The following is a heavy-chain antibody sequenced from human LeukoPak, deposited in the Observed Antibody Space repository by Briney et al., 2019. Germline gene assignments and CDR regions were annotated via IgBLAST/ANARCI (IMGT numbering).Heavy chain of an antibody. CDR3: ARAARGELSSAYFDY. J-gene: IGHJ4*02. D-gene: IGHD3-16*02. Sequence: SETLSLTCAVYGGSFSGYYWSWIRQPPGKGLEWIGEINHSGSTNYNPSLKSRVTISVDTSKNQFSLKLSSVTAADTAVCYCARAARGELSSAYFDYWGQGTLVTVSS. CDR2: INHSGST. CDR1: GGSFSGYY. V-gene: IGHV4-34*01.